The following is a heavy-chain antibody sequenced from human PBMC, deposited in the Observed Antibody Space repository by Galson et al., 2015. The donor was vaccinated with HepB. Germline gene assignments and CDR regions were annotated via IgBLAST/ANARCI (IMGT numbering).Heavy chain of an antibody. CDR3: ARGTPDNDFWSGYYDWYFDL. J-gene: IGHJ2*01. CDR2: IIPIFGTA. V-gene: IGHV1-69*13. CDR1: GGTFSSYA. D-gene: IGHD3-3*01. Sequence: SVKVSCKASGGTFSSYAISWVRQAPGQGLEWMGGIIPIFGTANYAQKFQGRVTITADESTSTAYMELSSLRSEDTAVYYCARGTPDNDFWSGYYDWYFDLWGRGTLVTVSS.